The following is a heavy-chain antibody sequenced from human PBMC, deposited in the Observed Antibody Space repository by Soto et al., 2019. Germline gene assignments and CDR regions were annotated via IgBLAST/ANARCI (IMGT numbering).Heavy chain of an antibody. D-gene: IGHD3-3*01. CDR1: GGSISSGDYY. V-gene: IGHV4-30-4*01. Sequence: ASETLSLTCTVSGGSISSGDYYWSWIRQPPGKGLEWIGYIYYSGSTYYNPSLKSRVTISVDTSKNQFSLKLSSVTAADTAVYYCARADWDFWSGYGWFDPWGQGTLVTVSS. J-gene: IGHJ5*02. CDR2: IYYSGST. CDR3: ARADWDFWSGYGWFDP.